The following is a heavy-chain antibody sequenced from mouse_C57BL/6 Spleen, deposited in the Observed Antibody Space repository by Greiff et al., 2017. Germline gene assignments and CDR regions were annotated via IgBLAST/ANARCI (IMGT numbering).Heavy chain of an antibody. V-gene: IGHV3-1*01. Sequence: VQLKESGPGMVKPSQSLSLTCTVTGYSITSGYDWHWIRHFPGNKLEWMGYISYSGSTNYNPSLKSRISITHDTSKNHFFLKLNSVTTEDTATYYCARGYGSSYEYFDVWGTGTTVTVSS. CDR1: GYSITSGYD. CDR2: ISYSGST. CDR3: ARGYGSSYEYFDV. J-gene: IGHJ1*03. D-gene: IGHD1-1*01.